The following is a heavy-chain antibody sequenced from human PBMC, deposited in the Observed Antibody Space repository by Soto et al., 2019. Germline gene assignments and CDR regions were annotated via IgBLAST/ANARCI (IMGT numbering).Heavy chain of an antibody. Sequence: EVQLVESGGGLVQPGGSVRLSCAASGFTFSDHYMEWVRQAPGKGLEWVGRIRNKANSYTTEYGASVKGRFTISRDDSKNSLSLQMNSLKTEDTAVYYCASAWFGELKYFDYWGQGTLVTVSS. D-gene: IGHD3-10*01. V-gene: IGHV3-72*01. CDR1: GFTFSDHY. CDR2: IRNKANSYTT. CDR3: ASAWFGELKYFDY. J-gene: IGHJ4*02.